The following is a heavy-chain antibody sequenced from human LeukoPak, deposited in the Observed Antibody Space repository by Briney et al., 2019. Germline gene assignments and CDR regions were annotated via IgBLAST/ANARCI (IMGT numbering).Heavy chain of an antibody. D-gene: IGHD3-9*01. Sequence: GGSLRLSCAASGFTFSSYWMHWVRQAPGKGLVWVSRINTDGSSTSYADSVKGRFTISRDNAKNTLYLQMNSLRAEDTAVYYCARELRMTGSPVGFDLWGRGTLVTVSS. V-gene: IGHV3-74*01. J-gene: IGHJ2*01. CDR2: INTDGSST. CDR1: GFTFSSYW. CDR3: ARELRMTGSPVGFDL.